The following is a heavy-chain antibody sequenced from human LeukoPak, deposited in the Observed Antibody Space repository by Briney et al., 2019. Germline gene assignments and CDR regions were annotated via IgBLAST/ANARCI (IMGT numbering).Heavy chain of an antibody. D-gene: IGHD2-21*02. CDR3: GRHMTVTYDAFDL. Sequence: SETLSLTCSVSGGSTSGYFWTWIRQPPGKGPEWIGYVYYKGHTSYSPSLESRGSILVDTSKNQLSLKQNYVTAADTAVYYYGRHMTVTYDAFDLWGQGTMVTVSS. J-gene: IGHJ3*01. CDR1: GGSTSGYF. CDR2: VYYKGHT. V-gene: IGHV4-59*08.